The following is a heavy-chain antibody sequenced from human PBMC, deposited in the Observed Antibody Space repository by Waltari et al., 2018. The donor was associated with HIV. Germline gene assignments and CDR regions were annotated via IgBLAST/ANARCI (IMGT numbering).Heavy chain of an antibody. D-gene: IGHD4-17*01. J-gene: IGHJ4*02. Sequence: QLQLVHSGAEVKTPGASATVSCKASGYTFTSYGISWVRQGPGQGLEWMGWISAYNGNTNYAQKLQGIVTMTTDTSTSTAYMELRSLRSDDTAVYYCAREDYGDPFGYWGQGTLVTVSS. CDR3: AREDYGDPFGY. CDR1: GYTFTSYG. V-gene: IGHV1-18*01. CDR2: ISAYNGNT.